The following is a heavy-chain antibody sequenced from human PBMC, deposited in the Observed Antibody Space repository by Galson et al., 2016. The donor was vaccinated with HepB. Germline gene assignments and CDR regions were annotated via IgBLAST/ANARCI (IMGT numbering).Heavy chain of an antibody. CDR1: GFTFNIYA. CDR3: AKDGRRRWFEDLMSPVSWFDS. V-gene: IGHV3-23*01. J-gene: IGHJ5*01. D-gene: IGHD3-10*01. Sequence: SLRLSCAASGFTFNIYAMSWVRQSPGRRLEWVSGIRGSGSSTYYADSVRGRFTISRDNSKNTVYLQMNSLRAEDTGVYYCAKDGRRRWFEDLMSPVSWFDSWGQGTLVTVSP. CDR2: IRGSGSST.